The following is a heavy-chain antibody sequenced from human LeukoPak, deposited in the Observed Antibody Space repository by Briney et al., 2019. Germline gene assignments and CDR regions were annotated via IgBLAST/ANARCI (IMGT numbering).Heavy chain of an antibody. J-gene: IGHJ4*02. Sequence: ASVKVSCKASGYTFTSYGISWVRQAPGQGLEWMGWMSAYNGNTNYAQKLQGRVTMTTDTSTSTAYMELSRLRSDDTAVYYCAVPYYYDSSGYYPGDYWGQGTLVTVSS. V-gene: IGHV1-18*01. CDR3: AVPYYYDSSGYYPGDY. D-gene: IGHD3-22*01. CDR1: GYTFTSYG. CDR2: MSAYNGNT.